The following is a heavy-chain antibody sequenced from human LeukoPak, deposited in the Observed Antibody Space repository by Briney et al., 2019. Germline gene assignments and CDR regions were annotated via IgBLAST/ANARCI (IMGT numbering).Heavy chain of an antibody. CDR2: IKQDGSEK. CDR1: GFTFSSYW. Sequence: GGSLRLSCAASGFTFSSYWMSWVRQAPGKGLEWVANIKQDGSEKYYVDSVKGRFTISRDNAKNSLYLQMNSLRAEDTAVYYCARVPSSSWYRGTHLFDPWGQGTLVTVSS. V-gene: IGHV3-7*01. J-gene: IGHJ5*02. CDR3: ARVPSSSWYRGTHLFDP. D-gene: IGHD6-13*01.